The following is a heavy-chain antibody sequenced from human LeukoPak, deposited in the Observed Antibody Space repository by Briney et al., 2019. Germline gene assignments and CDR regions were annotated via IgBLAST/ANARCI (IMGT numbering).Heavy chain of an antibody. CDR2: IYTSGST. J-gene: IGHJ4*02. Sequence: SETLSLTCNVSGGSISNYYWSWIRQPAGKGLEWVGRIYTSGSTNYNPSLKSRVTISVDKSKNQFSLKLSSVTAADTAVYYCARLEWSGSSYFDYWGQGTLVTVSS. CDR3: ARLEWSGSSYFDY. V-gene: IGHV4-4*07. D-gene: IGHD1-26*01. CDR1: GGSISNYY.